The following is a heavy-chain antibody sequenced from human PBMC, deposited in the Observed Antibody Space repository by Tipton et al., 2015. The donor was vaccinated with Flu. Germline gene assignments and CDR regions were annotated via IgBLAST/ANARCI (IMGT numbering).Heavy chain of an antibody. CDR2: INHSGST. CDR1: GGSFSGHY. J-gene: IGHJ4*02. CDR3: ARVSPRRVTAIVVVMLPEGYFDY. Sequence: TLSLTCAVCGGSFSGHYWSWIRQPPGKGLEWIGEINHSGSTHYNSALKSRVTMSVDSSKNQFSLHLTSVTAADTAVYYCARVSPRRVTAIVVVMLPEGYFDYGGQGTHVIVSP. V-gene: IGHV4-34*01. D-gene: IGHD3-22*01.